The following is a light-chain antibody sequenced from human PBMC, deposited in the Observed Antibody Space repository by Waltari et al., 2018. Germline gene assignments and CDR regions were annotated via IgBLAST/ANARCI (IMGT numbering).Light chain of an antibody. CDR1: QSISDW. V-gene: IGKV1-5*03. CDR3: QQYDSYPWT. CDR2: KAS. J-gene: IGKJ1*01. Sequence: DIQMTQAPSTLSASAGDRVTITCRASQSISDWLAWYQQKPGKAPKLLIFKASSLESGVPSRFTGSGSGTEFSLTISSLQPDDLATYYCQQYDSYPWTFGQGTKVEIK.